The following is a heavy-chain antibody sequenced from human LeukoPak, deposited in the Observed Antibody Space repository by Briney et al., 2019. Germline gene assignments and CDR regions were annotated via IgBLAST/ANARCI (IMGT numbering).Heavy chain of an antibody. Sequence: GASVKDSCKASGYAFTTYGISWVRQAPGQGLEWVGWISGYNGNTNYAQKLQDRVTMTTDTSTTIVYMELRNLRSDDTAVYYCARALRYCSTTSCQYYFDYWGQGTLVTVSS. CDR1: GYAFTTYG. V-gene: IGHV1-18*01. J-gene: IGHJ4*02. CDR2: ISGYNGNT. D-gene: IGHD2-2*01. CDR3: ARALRYCSTTSCQYYFDY.